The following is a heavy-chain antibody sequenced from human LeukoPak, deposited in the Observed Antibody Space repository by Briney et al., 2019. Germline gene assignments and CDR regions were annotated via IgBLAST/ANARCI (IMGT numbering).Heavy chain of an antibody. CDR3: AKDPDSTSLNWFDH. CDR1: GFTFSSYA. CDR2: ITDSGSQT. D-gene: IGHD6-13*01. J-gene: IGHJ5*02. V-gene: IGHV3-23*01. Sequence: PGGSLRLSCAASGFTFSSYAMSWVRQAPGKGLEWVSGITDSGSQTFYADSVKGRFTISRDNSKNTLYLEMNNLRDEDTAIYYCAKDPDSTSLNWFDHWGQGTLVTVSS.